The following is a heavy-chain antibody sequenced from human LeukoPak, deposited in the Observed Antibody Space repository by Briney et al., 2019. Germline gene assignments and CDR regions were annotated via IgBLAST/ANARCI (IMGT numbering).Heavy chain of an antibody. CDR3: ARGLPRYYYDSSGYYRYYGMDV. J-gene: IGHJ6*02. CDR1: GFTFSSYD. V-gene: IGHV3-13*01. D-gene: IGHD3-22*01. CDR2: IGTAGDT. Sequence: PGGSLRLSCAASGFTFSSYDMHWVRQATGKGLEWVSAIGTAGDTYYPGSVKGRFTISRENAKNSLYLQMNSLRAGDTAVYYCARGLPRYYYDSSGYYRYYGMDVWGQGTTVTVSS.